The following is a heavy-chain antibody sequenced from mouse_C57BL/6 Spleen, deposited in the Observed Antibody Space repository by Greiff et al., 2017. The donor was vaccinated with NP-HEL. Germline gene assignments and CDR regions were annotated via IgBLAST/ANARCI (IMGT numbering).Heavy chain of an antibody. D-gene: IGHD2-1*01. V-gene: IGHV1-72*01. CDR1: GYTFTSYW. CDR3: AREELSLYNGNCGWYFEV. J-gene: IGHJ1*03. Sequence: QVQLQQPGAELVKPGASVKLSCKASGYTFTSYWMPWVKQRPGRGLEWIGRIDPNSGGTKYNEKFKSKATLTVAKPSSTAYMQLSSLTSEDSGVYYCAREELSLYNGNCGWYFEVWGTGTTVTVAS. CDR2: IDPNSGGT.